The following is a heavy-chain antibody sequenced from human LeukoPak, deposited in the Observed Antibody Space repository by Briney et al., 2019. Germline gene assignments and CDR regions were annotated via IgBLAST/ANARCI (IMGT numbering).Heavy chain of an antibody. CDR3: ARGGSGYSGYDAAFDI. D-gene: IGHD5-12*01. J-gene: IGHJ3*02. Sequence: PEGSLRLSCAASGFTFSSYWMSWVRQAPGKGLEWVANIKQDGSEKYYVDSVKGRFTISRDNAKNSLYLQMNSLRAEDTAVYYCARGGSGYSGYDAAFDIWGQGTMVTVSS. CDR2: IKQDGSEK. V-gene: IGHV3-7*01. CDR1: GFTFSSYW.